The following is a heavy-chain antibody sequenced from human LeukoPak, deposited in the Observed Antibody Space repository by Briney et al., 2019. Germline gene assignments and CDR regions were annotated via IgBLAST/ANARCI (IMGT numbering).Heavy chain of an antibody. D-gene: IGHD3-9*01. Sequence: GGSLRLSCAASGFTFSSYWMSWVRQAPGKGLEWVANIKKDGTEKKYVDSVKGRFTISRDNAKNTLYLQMNSLRAEDTAVYYCARTYYDILTGLPPDAFDIWGQGTMVTVSS. CDR3: ARTYYDILTGLPPDAFDI. V-gene: IGHV3-7*01. CDR2: IKKDGTEK. CDR1: GFTFSSYW. J-gene: IGHJ3*02.